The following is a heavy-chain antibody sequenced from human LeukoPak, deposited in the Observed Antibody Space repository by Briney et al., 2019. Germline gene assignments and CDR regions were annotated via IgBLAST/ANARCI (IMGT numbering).Heavy chain of an antibody. CDR1: GFHLHSYG. CDR2: IWYDGSNK. J-gene: IGHJ4*02. Sequence: GSLQLPWGASGFHLHSYGMDWVRQAPGKGLEGVAGIWYDGSNKYYADSVKGRFTISRDNSKNTLYLQMNSLRAEDTAVYYCARDGRIAAASDINYWGQGTLVTVSS. CDR3: ARDGRIAAASDINY. D-gene: IGHD6-13*01. V-gene: IGHV3-33*01.